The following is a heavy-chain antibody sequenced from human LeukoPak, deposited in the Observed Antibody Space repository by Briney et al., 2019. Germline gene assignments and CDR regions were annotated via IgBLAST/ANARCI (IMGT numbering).Heavy chain of an antibody. CDR3: ARGSSSGWFGSDY. CDR2: IYSGGST. CDR1: GFTVSSNY. D-gene: IGHD6-19*01. V-gene: IGHV3-66*01. J-gene: IGHJ4*02. Sequence: GGSLRLSCAASGFTVSSNYMSWVRQAPGKGLEWVSVIYSGGSTYYADSVKGRFTISRDNSKNTLYLQMNSLRAEDTAVYYCARGSSSGWFGSDYWGQGTLVTVSS.